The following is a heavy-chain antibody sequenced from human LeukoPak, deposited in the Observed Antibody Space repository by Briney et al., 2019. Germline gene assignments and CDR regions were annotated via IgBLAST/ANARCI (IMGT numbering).Heavy chain of an antibody. J-gene: IGHJ6*03. V-gene: IGHV4-34*01. CDR3: ARGRAHYYDSSGYYLTYYYYYYMDV. D-gene: IGHD3-22*01. CDR1: GGSFSGYY. CDR2: INHSGST. Sequence: SETLSLTCAVYGGSFSGYYWSWIRQPPGKGLERIGEINHSGSTNYNPSLKSRVTISVDTSKNQFSLKLSSVTAADTAVYYCARGRAHYYDSSGYYLTYYYYYYMDVWGKGTTVTVSS.